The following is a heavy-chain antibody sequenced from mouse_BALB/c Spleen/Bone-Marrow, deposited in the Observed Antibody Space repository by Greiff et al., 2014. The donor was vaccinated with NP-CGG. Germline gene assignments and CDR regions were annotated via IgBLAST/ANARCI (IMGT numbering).Heavy chain of an antibody. CDR2: IDPANGNT. CDR3: ARYYYGYYFDY. CDR1: GFNIKDTY. Sequence: EVKLRESGAELVKPGASVKLSCTASGFNIKDTYMHWVKQRPEQGLEWIGRIDPANGNTKYDPKFQGKATITADTSSNTAYLQLSSLTSEDTAVYYCARYYYGYYFDYRGQGTTLTVSS. J-gene: IGHJ2*01. V-gene: IGHV14-3*02. D-gene: IGHD1-2*01.